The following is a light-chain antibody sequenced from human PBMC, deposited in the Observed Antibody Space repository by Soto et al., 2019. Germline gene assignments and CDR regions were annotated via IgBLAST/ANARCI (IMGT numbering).Light chain of an antibody. CDR3: QQSYSTSLMYT. V-gene: IGKV1-39*01. Sequence: DIQMTQSPSSLSASVGDRVTITCRASQSISSYLNWYQQKPGKVPKLLIYAASSLQSGVPSRFSGSGSGTDFTLTISSLQPEDFATYYCQQSYSTSLMYTFGQGTKLEIK. CDR1: QSISSY. CDR2: AAS. J-gene: IGKJ2*01.